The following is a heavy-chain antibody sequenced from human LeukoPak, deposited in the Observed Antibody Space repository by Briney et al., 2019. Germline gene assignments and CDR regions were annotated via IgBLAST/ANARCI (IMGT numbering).Heavy chain of an antibody. CDR2: MNQVGGEI. D-gene: IGHD3-16*01. CDR3: ARDHRGAFDY. Sequence: GGSLRLSCAASGFTFSSSWTTWVRQAPGKGLEWVANMNQVGGEIYYMDSVKGRFTISRDNAKNSLYLQMNSLRAEDTAVYYCARDHRGAFDYWGQGTLVTVSS. CDR1: GFTFSSSW. J-gene: IGHJ4*02. V-gene: IGHV3-7*01.